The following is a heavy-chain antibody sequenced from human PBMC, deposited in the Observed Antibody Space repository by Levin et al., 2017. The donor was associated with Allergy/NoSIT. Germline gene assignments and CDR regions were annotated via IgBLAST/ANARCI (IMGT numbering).Heavy chain of an antibody. CDR2: ISDNGVNT. J-gene: IGHJ4*02. CDR1: GDTFTSYS. V-gene: IGHV3-64D*06. D-gene: IGHD2-21*01. Sequence: GGSLRLSCSAAGDTFTSYSLHWVRQAPGEGLEYVSGISDNGVNTYYAASVKGRFTISRDDSKNTLSLQASSLRFEDTAVYYCVKGGQYSGSWLSDDWGQGILVTVSS. CDR3: VKGGQYSGSWLSDD.